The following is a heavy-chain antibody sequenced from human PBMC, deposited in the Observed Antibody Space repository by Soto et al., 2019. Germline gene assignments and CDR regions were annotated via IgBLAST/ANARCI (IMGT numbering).Heavy chain of an antibody. CDR3: ARGNRDYSGSYYFDY. V-gene: IGHV1-18*01. Sequence: ASVKVSCKASGYTFTSYGISWVRQAPGQGLEWMGWISAYNGNTNYAQKLQGRVTMTTDTSTSTAYMELRSLRSDDTAVYYCARGNRDYSGSYYFDYWGQGTLVTVSS. CDR1: GYTFTSYG. CDR2: ISAYNGNT. D-gene: IGHD1-26*01. J-gene: IGHJ4*02.